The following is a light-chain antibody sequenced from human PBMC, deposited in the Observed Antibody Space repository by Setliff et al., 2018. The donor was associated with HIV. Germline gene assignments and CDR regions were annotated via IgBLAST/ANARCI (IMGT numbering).Light chain of an antibody. J-gene: IGLJ1*01. V-gene: IGLV2-23*02. CDR1: SSDVGNSNL. CDR3: CSYAGSGTNV. Sequence: QSVLTQPASVSGSPGQSITISCTGTSSDVGNSNLVSWYQQHPGTAPKLIIFEVRNRPSGVSSRFSGSKSGNMASLTISGLQGDDEADYYCCSYAGSGTNVFGTGTKVTVL. CDR2: EVR.